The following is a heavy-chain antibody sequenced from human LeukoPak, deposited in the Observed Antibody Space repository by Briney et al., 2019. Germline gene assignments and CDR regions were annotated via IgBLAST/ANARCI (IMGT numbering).Heavy chain of an antibody. Sequence: PGRSLRPSCAASGLTFSSYAMTCVRHAPGKGLDWVSGISGSGDSTYYADPVKGRFTISRDNSKNTLYLQMNSLRAEDTAVYYCAKAPDASWYYFDYWGQGTLVTVSS. CDR2: ISGSGDST. J-gene: IGHJ4*02. V-gene: IGHV3-23*01. CDR1: GLTFSSYA. D-gene: IGHD6-13*01. CDR3: AKAPDASWYYFDY.